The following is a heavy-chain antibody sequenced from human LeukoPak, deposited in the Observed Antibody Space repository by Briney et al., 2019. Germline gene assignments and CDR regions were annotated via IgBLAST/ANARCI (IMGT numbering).Heavy chain of an antibody. J-gene: IGHJ4*02. CDR1: GFTLSDYG. D-gene: IGHD1-26*01. V-gene: IGHV3-30*02. CDR2: IPFDGSHK. Sequence: GGSLRLSCVVSGFTLSDYGIHWVRQAPGGGLQWVAFIPFDGSHKYYADSVKGRFTISRDNAKNSLYLQMNSLRAEDTAVYYCARESGSHSPFDYWGQGTLVTVSS. CDR3: ARESGSHSPFDY.